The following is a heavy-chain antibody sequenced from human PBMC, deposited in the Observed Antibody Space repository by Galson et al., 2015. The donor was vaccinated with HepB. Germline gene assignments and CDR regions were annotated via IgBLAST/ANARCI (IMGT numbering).Heavy chain of an antibody. CDR3: ARDPSYYDHIWGSYPSDAFDI. CDR2: IKQDGSEK. J-gene: IGHJ3*02. Sequence: SLRLSCAASGFTFSSYWMSWVRQAPGKGLEWVANIKQDGSEKYYVDSVKGRFTISRDNAKNSLYLQMNSLRAEDTAVYYCARDPSYYDHIWGSYPSDAFDIWGQGTMVTVSS. V-gene: IGHV3-7*01. D-gene: IGHD3-16*02. CDR1: GFTFSSYW.